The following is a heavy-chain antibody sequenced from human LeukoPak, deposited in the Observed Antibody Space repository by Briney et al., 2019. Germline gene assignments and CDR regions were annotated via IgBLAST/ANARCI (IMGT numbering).Heavy chain of an antibody. D-gene: IGHD2-15*01. CDR1: GFTFSSYV. Sequence: GGSLRLSCAASGFTFSSYVMTWVRQAPGKGLEWVSGVSSNSGSTYYADSVKGRFTVSRDNSQNTLYLEMKSLRPEDTAVYYCAGRRVGVYSFDYWGQGTLVAASS. J-gene: IGHJ4*02. CDR3: AGRRVGVYSFDY. CDR2: VSSNSGST. V-gene: IGHV3-23*01.